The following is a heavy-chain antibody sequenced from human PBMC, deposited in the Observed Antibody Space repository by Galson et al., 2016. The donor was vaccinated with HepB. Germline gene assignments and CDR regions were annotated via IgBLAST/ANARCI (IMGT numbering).Heavy chain of an antibody. Sequence: SVTVSCKGSGYSFNSYALHWVRQAPGQRLEWVGWINAGNGNTRSSQKFQGRVTITSDTSASTVYMELSSLRPEDTAIYYCARGDYDILTGYYVASFDVWGQGTMVTVSS. CDR1: GYSFNSYA. J-gene: IGHJ3*01. V-gene: IGHV1-3*01. D-gene: IGHD3-9*01. CDR3: ARGDYDILTGYYVASFDV. CDR2: INAGNGNT.